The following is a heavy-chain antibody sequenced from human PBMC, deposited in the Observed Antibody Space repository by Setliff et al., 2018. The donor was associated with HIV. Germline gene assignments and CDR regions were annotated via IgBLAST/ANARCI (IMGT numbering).Heavy chain of an antibody. D-gene: IGHD5-12*01. CDR1: GFTFSSYW. J-gene: IGHJ4*02. Sequence: PGGSLRLSCAASGFTFSSYWMSWVRQAPGKGLEWVANINQDGSARVYVDSVRGRFTISRDNAKNSLYLQMNSLRAEDTALYYCAKDIRHSGYDHFDYWGQGTLVTVS. CDR2: INQDGSAR. V-gene: IGHV3-7*03. CDR3: AKDIRHSGYDHFDY.